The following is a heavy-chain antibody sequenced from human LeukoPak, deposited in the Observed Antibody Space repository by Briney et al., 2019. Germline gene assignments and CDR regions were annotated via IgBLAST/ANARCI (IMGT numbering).Heavy chain of an antibody. CDR3: ARLASGSYGPLTPFDY. Sequence: PSETLSLTCTVSGGSISSYYWSWIRQPPGKGLEWIGDIYYSGSTNYNPSLKSRVTISVDTSKNQFSLRLSSVTAADTAVYYSARLASGSYGPLTPFDYWGQGTLITVSS. CDR2: IYYSGST. D-gene: IGHD1-26*01. J-gene: IGHJ4*02. CDR1: GGSISSYY. V-gene: IGHV4-59*08.